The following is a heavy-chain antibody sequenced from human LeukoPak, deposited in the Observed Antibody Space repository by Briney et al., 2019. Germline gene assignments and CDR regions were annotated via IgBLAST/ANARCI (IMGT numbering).Heavy chain of an antibody. D-gene: IGHD6-19*01. Sequence: SETLSLTCTVSGDSISTYYWNWIRQPPGKGLEWIGYIYHSGSTNYNPSLKSRVAISEDTSKNQFSLKLSSVTAADTAVYYCARATVAGAFDFWGQGTLVTVPS. CDR1: GDSISTYY. CDR3: ARATVAGAFDF. J-gene: IGHJ4*02. CDR2: IYHSGST. V-gene: IGHV4-59*01.